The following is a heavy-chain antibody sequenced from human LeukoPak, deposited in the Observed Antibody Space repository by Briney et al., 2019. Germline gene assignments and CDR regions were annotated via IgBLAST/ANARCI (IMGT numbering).Heavy chain of an antibody. CDR3: ARVSGSYWDFDY. D-gene: IGHD1-26*01. Sequence: SETLSLTCTVSGYSISSGYYWGWIRQPPGKGLEWIGSIYHSGSTYYNPSLKSRVTISVDTSKNQFSLKLSSVTAADTAVYYCARVSGSYWDFDYWGQGTLVTVSS. V-gene: IGHV4-38-2*02. CDR2: IYHSGST. J-gene: IGHJ4*02. CDR1: GYSISSGYY.